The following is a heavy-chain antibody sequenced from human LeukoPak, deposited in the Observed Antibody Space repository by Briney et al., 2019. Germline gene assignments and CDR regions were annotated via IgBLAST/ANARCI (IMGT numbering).Heavy chain of an antibody. D-gene: IGHD1-1*01. CDR3: ARGSHGNYYYYYYMDV. Sequence: SETLSLACAVYGGSFSGYYWSWIRQPPGKGLEWIGEINHSGSTNYNPSLKSRVTISVDTSKNQFSLKLSSVTAADTAMYYCARGSHGNYYYYYYMDVWGKGTTVTVSS. J-gene: IGHJ6*03. CDR1: GGSFSGYY. CDR2: INHSGST. V-gene: IGHV4-34*01.